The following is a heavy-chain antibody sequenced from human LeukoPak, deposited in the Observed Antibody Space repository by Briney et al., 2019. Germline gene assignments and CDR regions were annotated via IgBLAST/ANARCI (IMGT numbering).Heavy chain of an antibody. V-gene: IGHV1-69*06. Sequence: SVKVSCKASGGTFSSYAISWVRQAPGQGLEWMGGVIPIFGTANYAQKFQGRVTITADKSTSTAYMELSSLRSEDAAVYYCARTAVTGYFDYWGQGTLVTVSS. CDR1: GGTFSSYA. CDR2: VIPIFGTA. J-gene: IGHJ4*02. CDR3: ARTAVTGYFDY. D-gene: IGHD6-13*01.